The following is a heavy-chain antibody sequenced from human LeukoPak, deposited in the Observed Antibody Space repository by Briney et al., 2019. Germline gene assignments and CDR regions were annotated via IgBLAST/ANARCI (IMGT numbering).Heavy chain of an antibody. CDR2: INHSGST. Sequence: PSETLSLTCAVYGGSFSGYYWSWIRQPPGKGLEWIGEINHSGSTNYNPSLKSRVTISVDTSKNQFSLKLSSVTAADTAAYYCARHGGYYDSSGYHPYYYYYYMDVWGKGTTVTISS. D-gene: IGHD3-22*01. V-gene: IGHV4-34*01. CDR3: ARHGGYYDSSGYHPYYYYYYMDV. J-gene: IGHJ6*03. CDR1: GGSFSGYY.